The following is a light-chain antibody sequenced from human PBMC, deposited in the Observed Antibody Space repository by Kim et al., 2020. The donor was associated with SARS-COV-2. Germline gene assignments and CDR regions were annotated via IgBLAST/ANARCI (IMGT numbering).Light chain of an antibody. CDR1: QSISTW. CDR3: QQYSDYPRT. V-gene: IGKV1-5*03. J-gene: IGKJ2*01. CDR2: QAS. Sequence: SASVGDRVTITCRASQSISTWLAWYQQKPGKAPKLVIYQASRIESGVPSRFSGSGSGTEFTLTISTLQPEDSATYYCQQYSDYPRTFGQGTKLEI.